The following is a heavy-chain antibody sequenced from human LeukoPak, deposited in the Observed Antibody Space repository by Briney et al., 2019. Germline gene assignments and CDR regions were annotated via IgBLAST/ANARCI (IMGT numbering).Heavy chain of an antibody. D-gene: IGHD3-22*01. CDR2: IYHSGST. V-gene: IGHV4-30-2*02. CDR1: GGSISSGGYY. J-gene: IGHJ4*02. Sequence: SETLSLTCTVSGGSISSGGYYWSWIRQPPGKGLEWIGYIYHSGSTYYNPSLKSRVTISVDRSKNQFSLKLSSVTAADTAVYYCAGGYYYDSSGYSHHWGQGTLVTVSS. CDR3: AGGYYYDSSGYSHH.